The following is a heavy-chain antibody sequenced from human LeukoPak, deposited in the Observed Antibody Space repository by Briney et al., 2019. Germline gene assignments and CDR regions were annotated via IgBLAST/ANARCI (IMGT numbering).Heavy chain of an antibody. V-gene: IGHV1-2*02. Sequence: EASVKVSCKASGYTFTGYYMHWVRQAPGQGLEWMGWINPNSGGTNYAQKFQGRVTMTRDTSISTAYMELSRLRSDDTAVYYCARDGAYCSSTSCYSYYYYYGMDVWGQGTTVTVSS. D-gene: IGHD2-2*01. CDR3: ARDGAYCSSTSCYSYYYYYGMDV. CDR1: GYTFTGYY. J-gene: IGHJ6*02. CDR2: INPNSGGT.